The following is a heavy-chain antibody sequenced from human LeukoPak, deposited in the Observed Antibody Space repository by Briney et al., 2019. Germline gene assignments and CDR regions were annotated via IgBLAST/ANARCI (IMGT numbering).Heavy chain of an antibody. CDR2: ILPIFGTA. J-gene: IGHJ4*02. V-gene: IGHV1-69*05. Sequence: SVKVSCKASGGTFSSYAISWVRQAPGQGLEWMGRILPIFGTANYAQKFQDRVTITTDESTSTAYMELSSLRSEDTAVYYCARGGTGLSTTDYWGQGTLVTVSS. CDR3: ARGGTGLSTTDY. D-gene: IGHD1-26*01. CDR1: GGTFSSYA.